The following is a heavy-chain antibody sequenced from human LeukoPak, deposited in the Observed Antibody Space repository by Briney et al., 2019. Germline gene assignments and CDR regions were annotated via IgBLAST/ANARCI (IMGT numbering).Heavy chain of an antibody. CDR3: AIGYSGYGDAFDI. J-gene: IGHJ3*02. D-gene: IGHD5-12*01. CDR1: GGSISSYY. V-gene: IGHV4-59*08. CDR2: IYYSGST. Sequence: PSETLSLTCTVSGGSISSYYWSWIRQPPGKGLGWIGYIYYSGSTNYNPSLKSRVTISVDTSKNQFSLKLSSVTAADTAVYYCAIGYSGYGDAFDIWGQGTMVTVSS.